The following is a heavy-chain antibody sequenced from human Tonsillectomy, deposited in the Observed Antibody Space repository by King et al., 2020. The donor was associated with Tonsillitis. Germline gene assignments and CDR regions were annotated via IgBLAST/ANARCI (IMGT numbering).Heavy chain of an antibody. CDR3: ARGHWNPDYYDGMDV. Sequence: QLVQSGAEVKKPGASVKVSCKASGYTFNSFSISWVRLAPGQGLEWRGGISVYSANTNSGQKFQDRLTMTTDTSTSTAYMELRSLTSDDTAIYYCARGHWNPDYYDGMDVWGQGATVTVSS. V-gene: IGHV1-18*04. D-gene: IGHD1-1*01. CDR1: GYTFNSFS. J-gene: IGHJ6*02. CDR2: ISVYSANT.